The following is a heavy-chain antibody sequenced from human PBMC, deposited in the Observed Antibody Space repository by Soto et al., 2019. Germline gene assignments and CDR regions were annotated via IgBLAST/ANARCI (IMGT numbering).Heavy chain of an antibody. V-gene: IGHV4-39*01. CDR2: VYYSGDT. CDR1: GYSVSNTGYY. CDR3: AREETKSGRYFFDP. J-gene: IGHJ5*02. Sequence: SETLSLTCSVSGYSVSNTGYYWGWLREAPGKGLEDIASVYYSGDTYYNPSRKSRVSMSVDTSKNQFSLQLTSVRATDTAVYYCAREETKSGRYFFDPGGQGIPVTLSS. D-gene: IGHD1-1*01.